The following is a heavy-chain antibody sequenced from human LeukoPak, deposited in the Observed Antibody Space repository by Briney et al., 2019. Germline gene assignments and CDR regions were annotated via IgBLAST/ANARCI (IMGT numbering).Heavy chain of an antibody. V-gene: IGHV4-30-4*08. Sequence: SETLSLTCTVSGGSISSGGHYWSWIRQHPGKGLEWIGYIYYSGSTYYNPSLKSRVTISVDTSKNQFSLKLSSVTAADTAVYYCAREVSRWPYYFDYWGQGTLVTVSS. CDR2: IYYSGST. D-gene: IGHD4-23*01. CDR1: GGSISSGGHY. J-gene: IGHJ4*02. CDR3: AREVSRWPYYFDY.